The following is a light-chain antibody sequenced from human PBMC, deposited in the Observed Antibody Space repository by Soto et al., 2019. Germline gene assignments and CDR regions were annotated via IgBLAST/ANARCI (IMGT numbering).Light chain of an antibody. V-gene: IGLV2-14*03. CDR2: DVS. CDR3: SSYTTSNTRQIV. Sequence: QSVVTQPASLSWAPGQSITISCTGTSSDVVGYNYVSWYQHHPGKAPKLMIYDVSNRPSGVSNRFSGSKSGNTASLTISGLQPEDEADYYCSSYTTSNTRQIVFGTGTKVTVL. CDR1: SSDVVGYNY. J-gene: IGLJ1*01.